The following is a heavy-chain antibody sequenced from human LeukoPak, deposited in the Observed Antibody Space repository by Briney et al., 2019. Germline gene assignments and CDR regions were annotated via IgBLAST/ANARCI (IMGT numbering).Heavy chain of an antibody. CDR2: IRSKAYGGTT. CDR1: GFTFGDYG. V-gene: IGHV3-49*04. J-gene: IGHJ4*02. D-gene: IGHD3-10*01. CDR3: TGSFGELTFFDY. Sequence: TGGSLRLSCTASGFTFGDYGMSWVRQAPGKGLEWVGFIRSKAYGGTTEYAASVKGRFTISRDDSNSIAYLQMNSLKTEDTAVYYCTGSFGELTFFDYWGQETLVTVSS.